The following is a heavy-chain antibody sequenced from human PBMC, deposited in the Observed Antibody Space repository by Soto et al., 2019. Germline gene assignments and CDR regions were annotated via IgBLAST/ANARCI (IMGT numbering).Heavy chain of an antibody. V-gene: IGHV3-21*01. CDR3: ARDRNWNYDY. Sequence: GGSLRLSCAASGFTFSSYSMNWVRQAPGKGLGWVSSISSSSSYIYYADSVKGRFTISRDNAKNSLYLQMNSLRAEDTAVYYCARDRNWNYDYWGQGTLVTVSS. CDR2: ISSSSSYI. D-gene: IGHD1-7*01. J-gene: IGHJ4*02. CDR1: GFTFSSYS.